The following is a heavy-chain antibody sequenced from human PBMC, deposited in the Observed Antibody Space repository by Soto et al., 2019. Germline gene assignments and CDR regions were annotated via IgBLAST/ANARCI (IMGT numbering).Heavy chain of an antibody. CDR3: AIRGGRVVVVAAKTDFSDYYGMDV. Sequence: GASVKVSCKASGYTFTSYYMHWVRQAPGQGLEWMGIINPSGGSTSYAQKFQGRVTMTRDTSTSTVYMELSSLRSEDTAVYYCAIRGGRVVVVAAKTDFSDYYGMDVWGQGTTVTVSS. CDR2: INPSGGST. CDR1: GYTFTSYY. J-gene: IGHJ6*02. V-gene: IGHV1-46*01. D-gene: IGHD2-15*01.